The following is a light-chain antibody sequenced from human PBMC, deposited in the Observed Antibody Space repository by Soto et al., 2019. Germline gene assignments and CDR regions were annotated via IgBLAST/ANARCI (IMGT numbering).Light chain of an antibody. CDR2: DAS. CDR3: QQYDSYSPYT. Sequence: DIQMTQSPSTLSASVGDRVTITCRASQSISIWLAWYQQKPGKAPKVLIYDASNLESGVPSRFSGSGSGTEFSLTISSLQPDDFATYYCQQYDSYSPYTFGQGTKLEIK. J-gene: IGKJ2*01. CDR1: QSISIW. V-gene: IGKV1-5*01.